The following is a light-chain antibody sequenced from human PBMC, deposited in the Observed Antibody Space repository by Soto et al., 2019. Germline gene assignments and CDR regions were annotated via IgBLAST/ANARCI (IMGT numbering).Light chain of an antibody. CDR3: QQYNNWPRT. Sequence: EIVMTQSPATLSVSPGERATLSCRARQSVSSNLAWYKQKPGQAPRLLISGASTRATGIPARFSGSGSGTEFTLTISSLQSEDFAVYYCQQYNNWPRTFGQGTKVDIK. J-gene: IGKJ1*01. CDR1: QSVSSN. CDR2: GAS. V-gene: IGKV3-15*01.